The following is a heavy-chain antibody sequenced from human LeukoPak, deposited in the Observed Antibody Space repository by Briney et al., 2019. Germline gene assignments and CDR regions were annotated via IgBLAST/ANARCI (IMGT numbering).Heavy chain of an antibody. D-gene: IGHD6-19*01. CDR1: GYTFTRHY. V-gene: IGHV1-46*01. CDR2: INPSSGGT. Sequence: ASVKVSCKASGYTFTRHYMNWVRQAPGQGLEWMGKINPSSGGTGYAQKFQGRVTMTRDTSTSTVYMELRSLRSDDTAVYYCAREAVAEDYWGQGTLVTVSS. CDR3: AREAVAEDY. J-gene: IGHJ4*02.